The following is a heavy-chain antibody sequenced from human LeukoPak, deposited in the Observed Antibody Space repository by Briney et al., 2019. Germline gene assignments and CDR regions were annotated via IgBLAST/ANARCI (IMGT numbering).Heavy chain of an antibody. J-gene: IGHJ4*02. CDR2: ISGSGVST. CDR3: AKDFAGVVLPSAIDD. Sequence: SGGSLRLSCAASGFTFSSYAMSWVRQAPGKGLEWVSAISGSGVSTYYADSVKGRLTISRDNSKNTPYLQMNSLRAEDTAVYYCAKDFAGVVLPSAIDDGGQGPQVTVSS. V-gene: IGHV3-23*01. CDR1: GFTFSSYA. D-gene: IGHD2-2*01.